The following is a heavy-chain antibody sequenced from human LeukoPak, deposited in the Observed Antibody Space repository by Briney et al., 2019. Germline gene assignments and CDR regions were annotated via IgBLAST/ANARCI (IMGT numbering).Heavy chain of an antibody. D-gene: IGHD3-10*01. Sequence: PSETLSLTCTVSGGSISSSSYYWGWIRQPPGKGLEWIGSIYYSGSTYYNPSLKSRVTISVDTSKNQFSLKLSSVTAADTAVYYCARQDYGSGSYIWYFFDYWGQGTLVTVSS. CDR3: ARQDYGSGSYIWYFFDY. CDR1: GGSISSSSYY. J-gene: IGHJ4*02. V-gene: IGHV4-39*01. CDR2: IYYSGST.